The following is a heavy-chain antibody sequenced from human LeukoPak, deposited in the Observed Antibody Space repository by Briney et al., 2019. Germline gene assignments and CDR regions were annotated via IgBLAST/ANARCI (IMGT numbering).Heavy chain of an antibody. V-gene: IGHV1-69*05. CDR2: IIPIFGTA. CDR3: AREREEASAPFDP. CDR1: GYTFPTSG. Sequence: SVKVSCKASGYTFPTSGISWVRQAPGQGLEWMGGIIPIFGTANYAQKFQGRVTITTDESTSTAYMELSSLRSEDTAVYYCAREREEASAPFDPWGQGTLVTVSS. J-gene: IGHJ5*02.